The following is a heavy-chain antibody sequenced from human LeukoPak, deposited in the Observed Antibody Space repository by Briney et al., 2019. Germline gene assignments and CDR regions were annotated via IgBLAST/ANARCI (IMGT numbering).Heavy chain of an antibody. V-gene: IGHV4-39*07. CDR1: GGSIRSSYYY. CDR3: ARVAAAGTFFDY. J-gene: IGHJ4*02. CDR2: IYHSGST. Sequence: PSETLSLTCTVSGGSIRSSYYYWGWIRQPPGKGLEWIGEIYHSGSTNYNPSLKSRVTISVDKSKNQFSLKLSSVTAADTAVYYCARVAAAGTFFDYWGQGTLVTVTS. D-gene: IGHD6-13*01.